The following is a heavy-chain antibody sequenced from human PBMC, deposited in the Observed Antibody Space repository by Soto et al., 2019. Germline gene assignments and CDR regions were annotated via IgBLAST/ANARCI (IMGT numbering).Heavy chain of an antibody. D-gene: IGHD6-6*01. CDR2: INSDGTTT. CDR3: AKSIAARPYDY. V-gene: IGHV3-74*01. Sequence: GGSLRLSCAASGFTFSSYWMHWVRQAPGKGLMWVSRINSDGTTTGYADSVKGRFTISRDNAQNTLYLQMNSLRAEDTAVYYCAKSIAARPYDYWSQGTLVTVSS. CDR1: GFTFSSYW. J-gene: IGHJ4*02.